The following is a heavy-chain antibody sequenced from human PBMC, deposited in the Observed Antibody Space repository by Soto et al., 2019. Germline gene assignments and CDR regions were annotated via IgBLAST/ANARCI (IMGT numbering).Heavy chain of an antibody. D-gene: IGHD3-16*01. J-gene: IGHJ4*02. CDR3: ARAPSEYIWGSYLRYYEY. V-gene: IGHV3-23*01. CDR1: GFPFSNYA. Sequence: EVQILESGGGLVQPGGSLRLSCAASGFPFSNYAMAWVRQAPGKGLEWVSAISGTTDHAFYADSVKDRFTISRDNSKNTLYLQMDSLRAEDTAVYHCARAPSEYIWGSYLRYYEYWGQGTLVTVSS. CDR2: ISGTTDHA.